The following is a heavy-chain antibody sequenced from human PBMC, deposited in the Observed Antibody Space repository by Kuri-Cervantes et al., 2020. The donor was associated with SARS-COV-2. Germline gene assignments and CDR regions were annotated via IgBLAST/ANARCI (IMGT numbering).Heavy chain of an antibody. CDR2: IYSGGST. J-gene: IGHJ6*02. Sequence: GESLKISCAASGFTVSSNYMSWVRQAPGKGLEWVSVIYSGGSTYYADSVKGRFTISRDNSKNTLYLQMNSLRAEDTAVYYCAKSPFGFLEWCSGGMDVWGQGTTVTVSS. D-gene: IGHD3-3*01. CDR3: AKSPFGFLEWCSGGMDV. V-gene: IGHV3-53*05. CDR1: GFTVSSNY.